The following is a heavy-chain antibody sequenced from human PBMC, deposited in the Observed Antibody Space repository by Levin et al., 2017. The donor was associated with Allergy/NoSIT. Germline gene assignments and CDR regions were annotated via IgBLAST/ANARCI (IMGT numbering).Heavy chain of an antibody. Sequence: SQTLSLTCAVSGGSISSGGYSWSWIRQPPGKGLEWIGYIYHSGSTYYNPSLKSRVTISVDRSKNQFSLKLSSVTAADTAVYYCARGGGTMVRGVASFDYWGQGTLVTVSS. CDR2: IYHSGST. CDR3: ARGGGTMVRGVASFDY. CDR1: GGSISSGGYS. V-gene: IGHV4-30-2*01. D-gene: IGHD3-10*01. J-gene: IGHJ4*02.